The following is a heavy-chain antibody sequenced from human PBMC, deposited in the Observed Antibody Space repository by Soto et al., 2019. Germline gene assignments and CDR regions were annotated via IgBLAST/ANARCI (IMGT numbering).Heavy chain of an antibody. V-gene: IGHV3-21*01. CDR1: GFTFSSYS. D-gene: IGHD2-15*01. J-gene: IGHJ5*02. Sequence: GGSLRLSCAASGFTFSSYSMNWVRQAPGKGLEWVSSISSSSSYIYYADSVKGRFTISRDNAKNSLYLQMNSLRAEDTAVYYCARDPLTFVAATQQNWFDPWGQGTLVTVSS. CDR2: ISSSSSYI. CDR3: ARDPLTFVAATQQNWFDP.